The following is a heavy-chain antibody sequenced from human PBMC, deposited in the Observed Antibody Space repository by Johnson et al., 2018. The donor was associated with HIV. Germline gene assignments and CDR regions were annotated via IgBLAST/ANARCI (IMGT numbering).Heavy chain of an antibody. D-gene: IGHD2-15*01. J-gene: IGHJ3*02. CDR1: GFTVSSYD. CDR2: IGTAGDT. V-gene: IGHV3-13*01. Sequence: VQLVESGGGLVHPGGSLRLSCAASGFTVSSYDMHWVRQSTGKGLEWVSAIGTAGDTYYPGSVKGRVTISRENAKNSLYLQMNSLRAEDTAVYYCARLQSGVADDAFDIWGQGTTVTVSS. CDR3: ARLQSGVADDAFDI.